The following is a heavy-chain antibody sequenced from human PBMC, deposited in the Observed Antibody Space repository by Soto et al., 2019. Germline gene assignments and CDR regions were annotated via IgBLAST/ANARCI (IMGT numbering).Heavy chain of an antibody. J-gene: IGHJ2*01. CDR1: GGSISSGDYY. D-gene: IGHD3-22*01. V-gene: IGHV4-30-4*01. CDR2: IYYSGST. Sequence: PSETLSLTCTVSGGSISSGDYYWSWIRQPPGKGLEWIGYIYYSGSTYYNPSLKSRVAISVDTSKNQFSLKLSSVTAADTAVYYCARESYYDSSGYYYWYFDLWGRGTLVTVSS. CDR3: ARESYYDSSGYYYWYFDL.